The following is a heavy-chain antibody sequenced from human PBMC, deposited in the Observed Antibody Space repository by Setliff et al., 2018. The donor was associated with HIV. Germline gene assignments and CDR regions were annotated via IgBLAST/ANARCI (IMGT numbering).Heavy chain of an antibody. Sequence: VASVKVSCKASGYTFTDNYIHWVRQAPGQGLGWMEWIHSASGGTNYAQNFQGRVTVTRDTSINTVYLEVNGLKSDDTAVYYCARDYIHVFDIWGQGTMVTVSS. CDR3: ARDYIHVFDI. CDR1: GYTFTDNY. J-gene: IGHJ3*02. V-gene: IGHV1-2*02. CDR2: IHSASGGT.